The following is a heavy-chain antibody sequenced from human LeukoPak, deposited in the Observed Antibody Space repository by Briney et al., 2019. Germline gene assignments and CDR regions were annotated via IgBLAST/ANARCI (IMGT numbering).Heavy chain of an antibody. CDR3: ARKYYDILTGVPYYGTDV. Sequence: PGGSLRLSCAASGFTFSDYYMSWIRQAPGKGLEWVSYISSSGSTIYYADSVKGRFTISRDNAKNSLYLQMNSLRAEDTAVYYCARKYYDILTGVPYYGTDVWGQGTTVTVSS. CDR2: ISSSGSTI. J-gene: IGHJ6*02. V-gene: IGHV3-11*01. D-gene: IGHD3-9*01. CDR1: GFTFSDYY.